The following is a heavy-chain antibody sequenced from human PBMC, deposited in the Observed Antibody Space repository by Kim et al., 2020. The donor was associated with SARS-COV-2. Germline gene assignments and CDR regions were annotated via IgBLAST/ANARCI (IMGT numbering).Heavy chain of an antibody. CDR1: GGTFSSYA. CDR3: ARDADIVGATKLAD. V-gene: IGHV1-69*13. Sequence: SVKVSCKASGGTFSSYAISWVRQAPGQGLEWMGGIIPIFGTANYAQKFQGRVTITADESTSTAYMELSSLRSEDTAVYYCARDADIVGATKLADWGQGTLVTVSS. CDR2: IIPIFGTA. J-gene: IGHJ4*02. D-gene: IGHD1-26*01.